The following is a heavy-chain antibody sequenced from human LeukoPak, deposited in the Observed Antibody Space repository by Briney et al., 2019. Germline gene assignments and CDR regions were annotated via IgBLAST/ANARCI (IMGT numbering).Heavy chain of an antibody. J-gene: IGHJ4*02. Sequence: GGSLRLSCAASGFTFSSYAMHWVRQAPGKGLEWVAVISYDGSNKYYADSVKGRFTISRDNSKNTLYLQMNSLRAEDTAVYYCARITSDFLDYWGQGTLVTASS. V-gene: IGHV3-30-3*01. CDR2: ISYDGSNK. CDR1: GFTFSSYA. CDR3: ARITSDFLDY. D-gene: IGHD2-21*02.